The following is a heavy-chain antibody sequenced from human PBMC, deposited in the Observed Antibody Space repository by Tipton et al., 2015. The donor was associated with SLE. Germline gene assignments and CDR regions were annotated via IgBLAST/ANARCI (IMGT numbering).Heavy chain of an antibody. V-gene: IGHV4-61*09. CDR2: IYSSGSP. J-gene: IGHJ6*04. CDR1: GGSITSGSHY. Sequence: TLSLTCTVSGGSITSGSHYWPWIRQPAGKGLEWIGHIYSSGSPNYSPSLRSRATISVDTTKNQFSLKLSSVTAADTAVYYCAREPGYCRGGTCYEFYYYYGMDVWGEGTTVTVSS. D-gene: IGHD2-15*01. CDR3: AREPGYCRGGTCYEFYYYYGMDV.